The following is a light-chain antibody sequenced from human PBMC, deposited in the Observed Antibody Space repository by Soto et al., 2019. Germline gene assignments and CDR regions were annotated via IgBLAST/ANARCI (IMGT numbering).Light chain of an antibody. V-gene: IGKV3-20*01. J-gene: IGKJ4*01. CDR3: QQYGSSPLT. CDR1: QTVSFSY. CDR2: GAS. Sequence: EVVLTECPGTLSLAPGDRATLSCRASQTVSFSYLAWYQQKPGQAPRLFIYGASSRATGIPDRFSGSESGTDFTLTISSLEPEDFAVYYCQQYGSSPLTFGGGTKVEIK.